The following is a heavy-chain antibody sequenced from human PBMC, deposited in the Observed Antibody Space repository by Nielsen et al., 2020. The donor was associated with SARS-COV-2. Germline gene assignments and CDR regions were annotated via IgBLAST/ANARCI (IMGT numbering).Heavy chain of an antibody. V-gene: IGHV4-30-4*01. D-gene: IGHD4-23*01. Sequence: SETLSLTCTVSGGSISSYYWSWIRQPPGKGLEWIGYIYYSGSTYYNPSLKSRVTISVDTSKNQFSLKLSSVTAADTAVYYCAREGNSDAFDIWGQGTMVTVSS. J-gene: IGHJ3*02. CDR2: IYYSGST. CDR1: GGSISSYY. CDR3: AREGNSDAFDI.